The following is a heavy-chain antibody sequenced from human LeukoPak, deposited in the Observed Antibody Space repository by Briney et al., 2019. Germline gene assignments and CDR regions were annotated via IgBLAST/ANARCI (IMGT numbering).Heavy chain of an antibody. CDR3: GRAEMQVGSCTSTDCLLDH. CDR2: IKTDGSDT. CDR1: GFTFSSYW. V-gene: IGHV3-74*01. D-gene: IGHD2-2*01. Sequence: PGRSLRLSCAASGFTFSSYWMHWIRHLPGKGLLWVSRIKTDGSDTTYSDSVKDRFTISRDNARNTLFLPMNSLTVDDTAVYYCGRAEMQVGSCTSTDCLLDHWGQGTLVTVSS. J-gene: IGHJ4*02.